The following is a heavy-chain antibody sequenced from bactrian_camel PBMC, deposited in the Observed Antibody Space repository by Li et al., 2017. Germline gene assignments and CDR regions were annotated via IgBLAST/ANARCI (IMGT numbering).Heavy chain of an antibody. Sequence: HVQMVESGGGLVQPGGSLRLSCAASGFTFSEHYMSWVRQAPGKGLEWVATMARASERYTTNYADSVKGRFTISGDNAKNTVYLQMNSLKSEDTALYYCATQVERSWTDFGYWGQGTQVTVS. V-gene: IGHV3-2*01. D-gene: IGHD6*01. J-gene: IGHJ6*01. CDR1: GFTFSEHY. CDR2: MARASERYTT. CDR3: ATQVERSWTDFGY.